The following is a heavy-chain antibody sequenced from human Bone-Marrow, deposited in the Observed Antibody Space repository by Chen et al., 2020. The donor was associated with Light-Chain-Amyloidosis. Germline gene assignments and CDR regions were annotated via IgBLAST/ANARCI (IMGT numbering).Heavy chain of an antibody. J-gene: IGHJ4*02. CDR1: GFTFSSYA. CDR2: ISGSGGST. D-gene: IGHD6-19*01. V-gene: IGHV3-23*01. Sequence: EVQLLESGGGLVQPGGSLRLSCAASGFTFSSYAMSWVRQAPGKGLEWVSAISGSGGSTYYADSVKGRFTISRDNSKNTLYLQMNSLRADDTALYYCARSSGWWAYNFWGQGTLVTVSS. CDR3: ARSSGWWAYNF.